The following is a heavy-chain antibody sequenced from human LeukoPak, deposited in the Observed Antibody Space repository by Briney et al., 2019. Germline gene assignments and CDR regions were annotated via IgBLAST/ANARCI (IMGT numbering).Heavy chain of an antibody. Sequence: PGGSLRLSCAASGFTFSSYGMHWVRQAPGKGLEWVAFIRYDGSNKYYADSVKGRFTISRDNSKNTLYLQMNSLRAEDTAVYYCARVSDSSGYHLDYWGQGTLVTVSS. J-gene: IGHJ4*02. D-gene: IGHD3-22*01. V-gene: IGHV3-30*02. CDR3: ARVSDSSGYHLDY. CDR2: IRYDGSNK. CDR1: GFTFSSYG.